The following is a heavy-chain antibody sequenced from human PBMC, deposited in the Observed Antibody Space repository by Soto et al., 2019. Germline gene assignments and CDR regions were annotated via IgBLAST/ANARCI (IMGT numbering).Heavy chain of an antibody. D-gene: IGHD4-17*01. CDR3: ARPDFGDYWYFDL. Sequence: QDQLVQSGAEVKKPGSSVKVSCKASRGTFSSHTFSWVRQAPGQGLEWMGRIIPALGTATYAQKFQGRVTITADESATTVYMELNRLRSEDTAVYYCARPDFGDYWYFDLWGRGTLVTVSS. V-gene: IGHV1-69*08. CDR1: RGTFSSHT. CDR2: IIPALGTA. J-gene: IGHJ2*01.